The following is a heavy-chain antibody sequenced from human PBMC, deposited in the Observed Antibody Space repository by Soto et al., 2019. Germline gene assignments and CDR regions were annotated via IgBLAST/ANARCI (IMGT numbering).Heavy chain of an antibody. V-gene: IGHV3-30*18. Sequence: QVQLVESGGGVVQPGRSLRLSCAASGFTFSSYGMHWVRQAPGKGLEWVAVISYDGSNKYYADSVKGRFTISRDNSKNTLYLQMNSLRAEDTAVYYCAKDRGLIAEYYFDYWGQGTLVTVSS. CDR3: AKDRGLIAEYYFDY. D-gene: IGHD3-22*01. CDR1: GFTFSSYG. CDR2: ISYDGSNK. J-gene: IGHJ4*02.